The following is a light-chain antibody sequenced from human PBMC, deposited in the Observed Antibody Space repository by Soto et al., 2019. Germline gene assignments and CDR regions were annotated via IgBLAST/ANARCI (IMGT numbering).Light chain of an antibody. CDR1: QSVSSSY. V-gene: IGKV3D-20*02. CDR2: GAS. J-gene: IGKJ4*01. CDR3: QQRSDWPST. Sequence: EIVLTQSPGILSLSPGERATLSCRANQSVSSSYLAWYQQKPGQAPRLFIYGASSRATGIPDRFSGSGSGTDFTLTISSLEPEDFAVYYCQQRSDWPSTFGGGTKVEIK.